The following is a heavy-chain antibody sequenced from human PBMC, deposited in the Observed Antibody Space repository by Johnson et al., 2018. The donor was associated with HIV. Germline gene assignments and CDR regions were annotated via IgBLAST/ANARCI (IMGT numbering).Heavy chain of an antibody. Sequence: VQLVESGGGLVKPGGSLRLSCAASGFTFSNAWMNWVRQAPGKGLEWVGRIKSKTDGGTTDYAAPVKGRFTISRDNSKNTLYLQMNSLRAEDAAIYYCARDDILTGYYDAFDIWGQGTVVTVSS. CDR2: IKSKTDGGTT. CDR3: ARDDILTGYYDAFDI. D-gene: IGHD3-9*01. CDR1: GFTFSNAW. V-gene: IGHV3-15*01. J-gene: IGHJ3*02.